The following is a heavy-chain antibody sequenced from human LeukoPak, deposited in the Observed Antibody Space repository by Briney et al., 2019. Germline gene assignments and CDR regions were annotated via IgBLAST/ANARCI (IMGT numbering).Heavy chain of an antibody. CDR3: ARGFRSVTTWGYFDY. D-gene: IGHD4-17*01. J-gene: IGHJ4*02. CDR1: GFTVSTNY. Sequence: GGSLRLSCAASGFTVSTNYMSWVRQAPGKGLEWVSLSYSGGGTYYAASVKGRFTISRDNSRNTLSLQMNSLRVDDTAVYYCARGFRSVTTWGYFDYWGQGALVTVSS. V-gene: IGHV3-66*01. CDR2: SYSGGGT.